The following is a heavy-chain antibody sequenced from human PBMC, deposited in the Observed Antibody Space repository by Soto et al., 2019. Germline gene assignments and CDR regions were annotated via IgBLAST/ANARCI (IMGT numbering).Heavy chain of an antibody. Sequence: EVQLLESGGGLVQPGGSLRLSCAASGFSFSSYAMNWVRQAPGKGLECVSAFSDGGSNTYYTDSVKGRFTISRDNSKNAVFLQITSLRAEDTAVYYCAILDSSTWYTGYYFDYWGQGTLVNVSS. CDR3: AILDSSTWYTGYYFDY. J-gene: IGHJ4*02. V-gene: IGHV3-23*01. CDR2: FSDGGSNT. CDR1: GFSFSSYA. D-gene: IGHD6-13*01.